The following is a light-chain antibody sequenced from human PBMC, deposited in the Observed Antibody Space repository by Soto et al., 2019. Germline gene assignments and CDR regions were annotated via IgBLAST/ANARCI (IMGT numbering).Light chain of an antibody. CDR3: QQLDSYPRT. J-gene: IGKJ1*01. V-gene: IGKV1-9*01. Sequence: DIQLTQSPSFLSTSVGDRVTITCRASQDIRNYLAWYQQKPGKAPKALIYAASTLLSGVPSRFSGSGSGTEFSLTISSLQPEDFATYYCQQLDSYPRTFGQGTKVDIK. CDR1: QDIRNY. CDR2: AAS.